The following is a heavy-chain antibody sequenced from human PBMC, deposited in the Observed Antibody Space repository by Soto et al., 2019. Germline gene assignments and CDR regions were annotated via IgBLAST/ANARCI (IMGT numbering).Heavy chain of an antibody. D-gene: IGHD1-26*01. J-gene: IGHJ4*01. Sequence: ASVKVSCKASGYIFTDYYMHWVRQAPGQELGWMGRINPNSGGTNYAQKFQGRVTMTRDTSISTAYMELSSLRSEDTAIYYCASRVPRRSYLGVFDYWGHGTLVTVSS. CDR1: GYIFTDYY. V-gene: IGHV1-2*06. CDR3: ASRVPRRSYLGVFDY. CDR2: INPNSGGT.